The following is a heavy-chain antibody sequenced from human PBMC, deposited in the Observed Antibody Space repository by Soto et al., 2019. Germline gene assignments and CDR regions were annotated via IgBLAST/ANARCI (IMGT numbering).Heavy chain of an antibody. Sequence: QEQLVESGGGVVQPGRSLRLSCAASGFTFSSYAMHWVRQAPGKGLEWVAVISYDGSNKYYADSVKGRLTISRDSSKNRLYLKMNSLRAEDTAVYYGARDLSSSTWVVGYWGQGTLVTVSS. V-gene: IGHV3-30-3*01. CDR2: ISYDGSNK. CDR1: GFTFSSYA. D-gene: IGHD6-13*01. CDR3: ARDLSSSTWVVGY. J-gene: IGHJ4*02.